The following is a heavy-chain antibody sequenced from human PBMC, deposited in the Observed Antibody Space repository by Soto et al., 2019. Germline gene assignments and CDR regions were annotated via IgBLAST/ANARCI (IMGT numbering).Heavy chain of an antibody. Sequence: ASVKVSCKASGYTFTSYAMHWLRQSPGQRLEWMGWINAGNGNTKYSQKFQGRVTITRDTSASTAYMELSSLRSEDTAVYYCARRSSSSLGSLFDPWGRGILVTVSS. V-gene: IGHV1-3*01. CDR1: GYTFTSYA. CDR3: ARRSSSSLGSLFDP. J-gene: IGHJ5*02. CDR2: INAGNGNT. D-gene: IGHD6-6*01.